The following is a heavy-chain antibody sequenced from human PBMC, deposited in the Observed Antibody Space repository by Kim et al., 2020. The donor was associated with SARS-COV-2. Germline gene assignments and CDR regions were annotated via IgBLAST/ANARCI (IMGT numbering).Heavy chain of an antibody. CDR3: ARDQDISSSYIFDT. CDR1: GFTVSSNY. D-gene: IGHD6-6*01. V-gene: IGHV3-66*01. J-gene: IGHJ3*02. Sequence: GGSLRLSCAASGFTVSSNYMNWVRKAPGKGLEWVSIIHTGGSTSYADSVRGRFSISRDSSKNTLYLQMNTLRAEDTAVYYCARDQDISSSYIFDTWG. CDR2: IHTGGST.